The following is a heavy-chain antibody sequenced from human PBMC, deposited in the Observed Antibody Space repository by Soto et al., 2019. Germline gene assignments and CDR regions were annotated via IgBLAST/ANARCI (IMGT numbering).Heavy chain of an antibody. CDR2: INSSGGSA. CDR1: GYTFSSKY. J-gene: IGHJ4*02. D-gene: IGHD6-19*01. V-gene: IGHV1-46*01. CDR3: ARGRWLQGDFDY. Sequence: ASVKVSCKASGYTFSSKYLHWVRQAPGQGLEWMGIINSSGGSANYAQKFQGRITMTRDTSTNTVHMEVSSLRSEDTAMYYCARGRWLQGDFDYWGQGTLVTVS.